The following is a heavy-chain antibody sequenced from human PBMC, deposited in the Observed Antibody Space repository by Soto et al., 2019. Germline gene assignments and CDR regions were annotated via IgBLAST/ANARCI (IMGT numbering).Heavy chain of an antibody. CDR3: AKTGKGCSGGSCYYYYGMDV. J-gene: IGHJ6*02. Sequence: GGSLRLSCAASGFTFSSYGMHWVRQAPGKGLEWVAVISYDGSNKYYADSVKGRFTISRDNSKNTLYLQMNSLRAEDTAVYYCAKTGKGCSGGSCYYYYGMDVWGQGTTVTVS. CDR2: ISYDGSNK. V-gene: IGHV3-30*18. CDR1: GFTFSSYG. D-gene: IGHD2-15*01.